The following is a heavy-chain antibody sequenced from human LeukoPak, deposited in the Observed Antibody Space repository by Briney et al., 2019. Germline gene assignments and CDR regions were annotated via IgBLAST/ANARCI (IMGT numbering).Heavy chain of an antibody. V-gene: IGHV3-30*04. CDR1: GFTFSSYA. CDR3: ARDGTTADGNWFDP. CDR2: ISYDGSNK. D-gene: IGHD4-17*01. J-gene: IGHJ5*02. Sequence: PGGSLRLSCAASGFTFSSYAMHWVRQAPGKGLEWVAVISYDGSNKYYADSVKGRFTISRGNSKNTLYLQMNSLRAEDTAVYYCARDGTTADGNWFDPWGQGTLVTVSS.